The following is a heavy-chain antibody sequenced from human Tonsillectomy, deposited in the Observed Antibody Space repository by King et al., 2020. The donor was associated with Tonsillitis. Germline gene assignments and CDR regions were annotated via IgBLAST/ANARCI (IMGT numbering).Heavy chain of an antibody. CDR1: GFTSNTYA. V-gene: IGHV3-23*04. D-gene: IGHD3-22*01. Sequence: VQLVESGGGLVQPGGSLRLSCAASGFTSNTYAMNWVRQAPGKGLEWVSAISGSGGDTYYVDSVKGRFTITRDKSKNTLYLQMNSLRAEDTAVYYCARGAYDSSFSLDYWGQGTLVTVSS. CDR2: ISGSGGDT. CDR3: ARGAYDSSFSLDY. J-gene: IGHJ4*02.